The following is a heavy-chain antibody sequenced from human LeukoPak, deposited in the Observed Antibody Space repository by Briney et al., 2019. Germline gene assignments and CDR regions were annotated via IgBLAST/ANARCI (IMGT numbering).Heavy chain of an antibody. CDR3: AREGVGGYTEAFDY. CDR1: GFTFSIYS. Sequence: GGFLRLSCAASGFTFSIYSMNWVRQAPGKGLEWVSAIGSSRSIYYADSVKGRFTVSRDDAKNSLYLQMNSLRAEDTAVHYCAREGVGGYTEAFDYWGQGTLVTVSS. D-gene: IGHD5-12*01. J-gene: IGHJ4*02. V-gene: IGHV3-21*01. CDR2: IGSSRSI.